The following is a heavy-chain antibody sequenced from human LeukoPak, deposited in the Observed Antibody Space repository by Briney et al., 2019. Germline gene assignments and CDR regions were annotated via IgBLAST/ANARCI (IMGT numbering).Heavy chain of an antibody. CDR1: GFTFSSYG. J-gene: IGHJ4*02. D-gene: IGHD6-13*01. CDR2: ISYDGSNK. V-gene: IGHV3-30*18. CDR3: AKDGRSGIAAAGTLSY. Sequence: SGGSLRLSCAASGFTFSSYGMHWVRQAPGKGLQWVAVISYDGSNKYYADSVKGRFTISRDISKNTLYLQMNSLRAEDTAVYYCAKDGRSGIAAAGTLSYWGQGTLVTVSS.